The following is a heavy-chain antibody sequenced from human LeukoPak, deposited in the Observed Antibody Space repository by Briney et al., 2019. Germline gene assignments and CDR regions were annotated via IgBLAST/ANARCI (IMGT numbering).Heavy chain of an antibody. J-gene: IGHJ6*02. CDR3: ARPLGQGNEYGMDV. Sequence: SEILSLTCTVSGGSISSYYWSWIRQSPGKGLEWIGEINHSGSTNYNPSLKSRVTISVDTSKNQFSLKLTSVTAADTAVYYCARPLGQGNEYGMDVWGQGTTVTVSS. CDR2: INHSGST. V-gene: IGHV4-34*01. CDR1: GGSISSYY. D-gene: IGHD1-1*01.